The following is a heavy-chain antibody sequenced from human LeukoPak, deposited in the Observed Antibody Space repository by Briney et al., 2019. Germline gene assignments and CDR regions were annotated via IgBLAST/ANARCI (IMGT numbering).Heavy chain of an antibody. V-gene: IGHV3-30-3*01. J-gene: IGHJ4*02. CDR3: ARDYPADH. CDR1: GFTFSRFP. CDR2: ISSDGSDK. Sequence: GRSLRLSCAASGFTFSRFPMHWVRQAPGKGLDWVALISSDGSDKEYADSVKGRFTMSRDNSKNTLYLQLHSLRVEDTAVYYCARDYPADHWGQGTLVTVSS.